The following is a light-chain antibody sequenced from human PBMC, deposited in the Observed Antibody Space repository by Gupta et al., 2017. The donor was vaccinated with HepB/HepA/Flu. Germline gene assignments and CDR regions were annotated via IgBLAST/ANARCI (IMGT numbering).Light chain of an antibody. CDR3: QQRNNTRPRT. Sequence: TQSPSSLSASVGDRVTITCRASHIISSDVKWYQQSPGKAARLLIYGTSNLQSGVPSRWSSSGAGTDXTLTIIXLQAEDVATEYCQQRNNTRPRTFGXGTKVDIK. V-gene: IGKV1-39*01. CDR2: GTS. J-gene: IGKJ3*01. CDR1: HIISSD.